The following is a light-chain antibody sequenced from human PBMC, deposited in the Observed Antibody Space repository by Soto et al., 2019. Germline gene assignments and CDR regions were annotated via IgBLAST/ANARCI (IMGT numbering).Light chain of an antibody. CDR1: QGVNIL. CDR3: QQYNIDWT. Sequence: DIQMTQSPSTLSASVGGRVTITCRASQGVNILLAWYQQKPGKAPKLLISLASRLESGVPPRFSGSGSGTEFTLTISSLQPDDFATYYCQQYNIDWTFGQGTKV. CDR2: LAS. J-gene: IGKJ1*01. V-gene: IGKV1-5*03.